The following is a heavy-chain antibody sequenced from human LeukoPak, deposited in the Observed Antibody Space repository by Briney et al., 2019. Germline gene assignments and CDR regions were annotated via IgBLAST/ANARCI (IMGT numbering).Heavy chain of an antibody. CDR2: ISGSGGST. Sequence: PGGSLRLTCAASGFTFSSYAMSWVRQAPGKGLEWVSAISGSGGSTYYADSVKGRFTISRDNSKNTLYLQMNSLRAEDTAVYYCAKTGRPMVRGVIDYWGQGTLVTVSS. J-gene: IGHJ4*02. CDR3: AKTGRPMVRGVIDY. D-gene: IGHD3-10*01. V-gene: IGHV3-23*01. CDR1: GFTFSSYA.